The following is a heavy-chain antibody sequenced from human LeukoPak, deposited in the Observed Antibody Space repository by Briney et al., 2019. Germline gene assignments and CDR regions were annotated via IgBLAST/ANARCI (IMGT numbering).Heavy chain of an antibody. CDR2: ISSSGSTI. Sequence: GGSLRLSCAASGFTFSDYYMSWIRRAPGKGLEWVSYISSSGSTIYYADSVKGRFTISRDNAKNSLYLQMNSLRAEDTAVYYCARDLSGTMVRGFFDYWGQGTLVTVSS. CDR1: GFTFSDYY. D-gene: IGHD3-10*01. CDR3: ARDLSGTMVRGFFDY. V-gene: IGHV3-11*04. J-gene: IGHJ4*02.